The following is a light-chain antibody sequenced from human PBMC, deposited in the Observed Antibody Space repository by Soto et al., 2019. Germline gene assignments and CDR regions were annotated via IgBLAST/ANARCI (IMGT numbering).Light chain of an antibody. J-gene: IGKJ2*01. CDR2: GAT. V-gene: IGKV3-20*01. CDR3: QQYGSTPPT. Sequence: EIVLTQSPGTLSLSPGEIATLSCRASQSVTSTYFAWYQQKPGQALRLLIYGATSRATGIPDRFSGSGSGTDFTLTISRLEPEDFAVYYCQQYGSTPPTFGQGTKLEIK. CDR1: QSVTSTY.